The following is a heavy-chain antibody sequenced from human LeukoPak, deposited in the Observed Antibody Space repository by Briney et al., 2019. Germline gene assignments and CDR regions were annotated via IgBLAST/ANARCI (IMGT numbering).Heavy chain of an antibody. J-gene: IGHJ4*02. CDR1: GGSINSSSHY. CDR3: ARRGSGYYGGFDY. CDR2: IYYSGSA. Sequence: SETLSLTCTVSGGSINSSSHYWGWIRQPPGKGLECIGIIYYSGSAYNNPSLESRVTISVDTSKNQFSLKLTSVTAADTAVYYCARRGSGYYGGFDYRGQGTLVT. V-gene: IGHV4-39*01. D-gene: IGHD3-3*01.